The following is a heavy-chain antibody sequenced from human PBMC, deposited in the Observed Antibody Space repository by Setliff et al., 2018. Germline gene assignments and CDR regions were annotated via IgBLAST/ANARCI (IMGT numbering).Heavy chain of an antibody. CDR3: AKSPPGYYDSSGWHQRNYYMDV. J-gene: IGHJ6*03. CDR2: INTNTGNP. D-gene: IGHD3-22*01. Sequence: ALVKVSCKASGYSFTSYAMNWVRQAPAQGLEWMGWINTNTGNPTYAQGFTGRFVFSLDTSVSTAYLQISSLKAEDTAVYYCAKSPPGYYDSSGWHQRNYYMDVWGKGTTVTSP. V-gene: IGHV7-4-1*02. CDR1: GYSFTSYA.